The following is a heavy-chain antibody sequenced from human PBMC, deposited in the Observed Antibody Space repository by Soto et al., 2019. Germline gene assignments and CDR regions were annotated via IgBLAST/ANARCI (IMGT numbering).Heavy chain of an antibody. V-gene: IGHV3-74*01. D-gene: IGHD6-13*01. CDR1: KFSFNNYW. CDR2: INHDGSKT. J-gene: IGHJ4*02. CDR3: VREPWGFSGTWYDY. Sequence: GGSLSLSCASSKFSFNNYWMHWVRQVPGKGPAWFSRINHDGSKTEYADSVKGRFTTSRDNTNNTLYLQMDSLRVEDTAMYYCVREPWGFSGTWYDYWGQGTLVTVSS.